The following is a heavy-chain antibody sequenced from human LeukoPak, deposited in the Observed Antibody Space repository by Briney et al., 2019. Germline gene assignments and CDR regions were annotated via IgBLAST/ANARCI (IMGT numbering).Heavy chain of an antibody. J-gene: IGHJ4*02. D-gene: IGHD1-1*01. Sequence: GGSLRLSCAASGFTFSSYAMSWVRQAPGKGLEWVSAISGSGGSTYYADSVKGRFTISRDNSKNTLYLQMNSLRAEDTAVYYCAQVRLERGKTLFDYWGQGTLVTVSS. CDR3: AQVRLERGKTLFDY. V-gene: IGHV3-23*01. CDR1: GFTFSSYA. CDR2: ISGSGGST.